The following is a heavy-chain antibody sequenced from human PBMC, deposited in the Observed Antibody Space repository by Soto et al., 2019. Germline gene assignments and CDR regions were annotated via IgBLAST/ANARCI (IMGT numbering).Heavy chain of an antibody. CDR3: VQTGIYISFDI. V-gene: IGHV3-11*01. J-gene: IGHJ3*02. D-gene: IGHD3-3*02. CDR1: GLTFSDFY. CDR2: MSGTGRTI. Sequence: PRWSRRLSVAAAGLTFSDFYMSWIRQAPGKVLEWVSYMSGTGRTIYYADSVMCRFTISRDNAKNSLYLHMSSLRAEDTAFYYCVQTGIYISFDIWGPGTLVPVSS.